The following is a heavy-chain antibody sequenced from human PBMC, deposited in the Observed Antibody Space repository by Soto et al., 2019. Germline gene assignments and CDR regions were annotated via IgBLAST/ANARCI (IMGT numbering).Heavy chain of an antibody. V-gene: IGHV1-69*02. CDR2: IIPILGIA. Sequence: QVQLVQSGAEVKKPGSSVKVSCKASGGTFSSYTISWVRQAPGQGLEWMGRIIPILGIANYAQKFQGRVTITAEKPTSTAYMELRSLRSEDTAVYYCARVPAYPGRAAAGDNWGQGTLVTVSS. CDR1: GGTFSSYT. J-gene: IGHJ4*02. CDR3: ARVPAYPGRAAAGDN. D-gene: IGHD6-13*01.